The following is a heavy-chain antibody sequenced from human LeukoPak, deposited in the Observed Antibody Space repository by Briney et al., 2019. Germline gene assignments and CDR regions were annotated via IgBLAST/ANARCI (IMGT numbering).Heavy chain of an antibody. CDR3: ARPGLRVSGSFNF. Sequence: ASVKVSCKASGYTFTEYNIHWVRQAPGQGLEWMGWINPNSGGTNYAQKFQGRVTMTRYTSINTAYMEVSRLSSDDTAVYYCARPGLRVSGSFNFWGQGTLVTVSS. CDR2: INPNSGGT. CDR1: GYTFTEYN. J-gene: IGHJ4*02. D-gene: IGHD3-16*01. V-gene: IGHV1-2*02.